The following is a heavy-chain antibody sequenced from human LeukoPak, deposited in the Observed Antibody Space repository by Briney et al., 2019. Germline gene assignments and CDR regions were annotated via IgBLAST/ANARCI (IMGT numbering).Heavy chain of an antibody. D-gene: IGHD1-26*01. CDR3: AKVRQLLPDAFDI. J-gene: IGHJ3*02. CDR2: INSDGSST. V-gene: IGHV3-74*01. CDR1: GFTFSSYW. Sequence: GGSLRLSCAASGFTFSSYWMHWVRQAPGKGLVWVSRINSDGSSTAYADSVKGRFTISRDNAKNTLYLQMNSLRAEDTAVYYCAKVRQLLPDAFDIWGQGTMVTVSS.